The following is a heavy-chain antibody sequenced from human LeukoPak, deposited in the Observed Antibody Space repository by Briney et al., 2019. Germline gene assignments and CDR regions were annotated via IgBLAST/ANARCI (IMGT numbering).Heavy chain of an antibody. CDR3: VRASNSGYYYFDY. CDR2: VHHSGYT. V-gene: IGHV4-38-2*01. J-gene: IGHJ4*02. Sequence: SETLSVTCAVSGYSISTSYYWGWIRQPPGKGLEWIGTVHHSGYTYSNPSLKSRVTISLDTSKNQFSLQLSSVIAADTALYYCVRASNSGYYYFDYWGQGTLVTVSS. D-gene: IGHD3-22*01. CDR1: GYSISTSYY.